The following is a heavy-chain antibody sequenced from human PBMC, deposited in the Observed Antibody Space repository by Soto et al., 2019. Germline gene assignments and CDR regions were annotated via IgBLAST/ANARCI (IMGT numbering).Heavy chain of an antibody. CDR1: GGSISSYY. V-gene: IGHV4-59*01. J-gene: IGHJ4*02. CDR2: IYYSGST. D-gene: IGHD5-12*01. Sequence: SETLSLTCTVSGGSISSYYWSWIRQPPGKGLEWIGYIYYSGSTNYNPSLKSRVTISVDTSKNQFSLKLSSVTAADTAVYYCRGYSGYDWRYFDYWGQGTLVTVSS. CDR3: RGYSGYDWRYFDY.